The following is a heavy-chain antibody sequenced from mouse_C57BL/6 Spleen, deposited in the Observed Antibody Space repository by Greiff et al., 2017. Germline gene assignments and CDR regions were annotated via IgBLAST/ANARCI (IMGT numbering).Heavy chain of an antibody. CDR2: IDPSDSYT. CDR1: GYTFTSYW. CDR3: ARRTALAGTWFAY. D-gene: IGHD4-1*01. J-gene: IGHJ3*01. V-gene: IGHV1-69*01. Sequence: VQLQQSGAELVMPGASVKLSCKASGYTFTSYWMHWVKQRPGQGLEWIGEIDPSDSYTNYNQKFKGKSTLTVDKSSSTAYMQLSSLTSEDSAVYYCARRTALAGTWFAYWGQGTLVTVSA.